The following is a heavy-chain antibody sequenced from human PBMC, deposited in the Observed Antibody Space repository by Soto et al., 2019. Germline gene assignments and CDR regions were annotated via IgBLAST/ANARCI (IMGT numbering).Heavy chain of an antibody. CDR2: IIPILGIA. CDR3: ARDPDIVVVPAVKWGGGDY. D-gene: IGHD2-2*01. CDR1: GGTFSSYT. V-gene: IGHV1-69*08. Sequence: QVQLVQSGAEVKKPGSSVKVSCKASGGTFSSYTISWVRQAPGQGLEWMGRIIPILGIANYAQKFQGRVTITADKSTSTAYMELSSLRSEDTAVYYCARDPDIVVVPAVKWGGGDYWGQGTLVTVSS. J-gene: IGHJ4*02.